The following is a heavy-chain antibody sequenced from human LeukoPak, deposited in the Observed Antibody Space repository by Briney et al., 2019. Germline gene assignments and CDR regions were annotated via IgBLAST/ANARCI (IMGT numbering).Heavy chain of an antibody. Sequence: SETLSLTCAVYGGSFSGYYWSWIRQPPGKGLEWIGEINHSGSTNYNPSLKSRVTISVDTSKNQFSLKLSSVNAADTAVYYCARGGVLGYCSSTSCPSRLYYMDVWGKGTTVTVSS. J-gene: IGHJ6*03. CDR3: ARGGVLGYCSSTSCPSRLYYMDV. V-gene: IGHV4-34*01. D-gene: IGHD2-2*01. CDR1: GGSFSGYY. CDR2: INHSGST.